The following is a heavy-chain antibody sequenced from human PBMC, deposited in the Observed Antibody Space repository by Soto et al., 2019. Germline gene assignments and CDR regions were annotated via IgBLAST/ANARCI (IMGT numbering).Heavy chain of an antibody. V-gene: IGHV3-23*01. CDR1: GFTFSSYV. CDR2: ISGSDGGT. CDR3: AKHHRESSGWKLDAFDI. D-gene: IGHD6-19*01. Sequence: HPGGSLRLSCAASGFTFSSYVMSWVRQAPGEGLEWVSTISGSDGGTDYAVSVKGRFTISRDNSKNTLYLQMDSLRVEDTAIYYCAKHHRESSGWKLDAFDIWGQGTMVTVSS. J-gene: IGHJ3*02.